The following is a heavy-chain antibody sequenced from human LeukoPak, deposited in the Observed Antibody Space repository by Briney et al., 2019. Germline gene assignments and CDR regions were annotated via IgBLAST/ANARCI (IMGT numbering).Heavy chain of an antibody. CDR3: ARGLRAYCGGDCYSIDH. CDR2: IIPIFGIA. D-gene: IGHD2-21*02. V-gene: IGHV1-69*04. Sequence: ASVKVSCKASGGTFSSYAISWVRQAPGQGLEWMGRIIPIFGIANYAQKFQGRVTITADKSTSTAYMELSSLRSEDTAVYYCARGLRAYCGGDCYSIDHWGQGTLVTVSS. J-gene: IGHJ4*02. CDR1: GGTFSSYA.